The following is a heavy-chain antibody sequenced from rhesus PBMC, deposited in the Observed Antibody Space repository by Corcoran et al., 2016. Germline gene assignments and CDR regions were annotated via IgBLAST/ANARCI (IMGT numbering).Heavy chain of an antibody. V-gene: IGHV4-169*01. D-gene: IGHD6-25*01. CDR1: GGSISSSY. Sequence: QLQLQESGPGLGKPSETLAVTCAGSGGSISSSYWSWIRQAPGKGLEWIWDIYGSGSRTNYNPPCKRRVTLSVDTSKNQLSLKLSSVATADTAVYYCAKTGSGYSGSWNLFDYWGQGVLVTVSS. CDR3: AKTGSGYSGSWNLFDY. CDR2: IYGSGSRT. J-gene: IGHJ4*01.